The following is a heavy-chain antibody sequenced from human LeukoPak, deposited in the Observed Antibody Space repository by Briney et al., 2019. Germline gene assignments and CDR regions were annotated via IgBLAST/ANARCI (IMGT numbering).Heavy chain of an antibody. Sequence: SETLSLTCTVSGGSISSSSYYWGWIRQPPGKGLEWIGSIYYSGSTYYNPSLKSRVTISVDTSKNQFSLKLSSVTAADTAVYYCASFMVRGWFWFDPWGQGTLVTVSS. CDR2: IYYSGST. J-gene: IGHJ5*02. CDR3: ASFMVRGWFWFDP. D-gene: IGHD3-10*01. V-gene: IGHV4-39*01. CDR1: GGSISSSSYY.